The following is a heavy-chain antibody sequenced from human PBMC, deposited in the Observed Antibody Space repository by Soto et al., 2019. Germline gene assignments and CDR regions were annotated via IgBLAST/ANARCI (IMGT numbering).Heavy chain of an antibody. D-gene: IGHD3-3*01. CDR3: ARDGRITIFGVVTDAFDI. CDR1: GFTFSSYG. V-gene: IGHV3-33*01. Sequence: GGSLRLSCAASGFTFSSYGMHWVRQAPGKGLEWVAVIWYDGSNKYYADSVKGRFTISRDNSKNTLYLQMNSLRAEDTAVYYCARDGRITIFGVVTDAFDIWVQGTMVTVS. J-gene: IGHJ3*02. CDR2: IWYDGSNK.